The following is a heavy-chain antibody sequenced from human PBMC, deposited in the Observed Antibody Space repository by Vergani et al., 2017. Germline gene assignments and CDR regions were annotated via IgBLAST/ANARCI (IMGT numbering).Heavy chain of an antibody. CDR3: AKGTTIGARYFDY. CDR1: GFTFSSYA. V-gene: IGHV3-64*04. J-gene: IGHJ4*02. CDR2: ISSNGGST. D-gene: IGHD1-26*01. Sequence: VQLVESGGGLVQTGGSLRLSCSASGFTFSSYAMHWVRQAPGKGLEYVSAISSNGGSTYYADSVKGRFTISRDNSKNTLYLQMNSLRAEDTAVYYCAKGTTIGARYFDYWGQGTLVTVSS.